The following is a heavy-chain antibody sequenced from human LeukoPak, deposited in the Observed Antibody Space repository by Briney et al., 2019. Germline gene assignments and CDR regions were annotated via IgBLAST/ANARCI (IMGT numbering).Heavy chain of an antibody. D-gene: IGHD1-7*01. CDR1: GFTFSDYY. Sequence: GGSLRLSCAASGFTFSDYYMSWIRQAPGKGLEWATYISSSGSTIYYADSVKGRFTISRDNAKNSLYLQMNSLRAEDTAVYYCARDRGLELRGAFDYWGQGTLVTVSS. V-gene: IGHV3-11*04. CDR2: ISSSGSTI. CDR3: ARDRGLELRGAFDY. J-gene: IGHJ4*02.